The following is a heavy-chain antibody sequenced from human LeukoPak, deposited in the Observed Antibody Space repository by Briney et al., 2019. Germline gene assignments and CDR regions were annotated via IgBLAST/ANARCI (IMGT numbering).Heavy chain of an antibody. D-gene: IGHD2-8*01. CDR1: GGSFSGYY. J-gene: IGHJ4*02. V-gene: IGHV4-34*01. CDR2: INHSGST. CDR3: ARGPMVLMVYAIYKGAFDY. Sequence: PSETLSLTCAVYGGSFSGYYWSWIRQPPGKGLEWIGEINHSGSTNYNPSLKSRVTISVDTSKNQFPLKLSSVTAADTAVYYCARGPMVLMVYAIYKGAFDYWGQGTLVTVSS.